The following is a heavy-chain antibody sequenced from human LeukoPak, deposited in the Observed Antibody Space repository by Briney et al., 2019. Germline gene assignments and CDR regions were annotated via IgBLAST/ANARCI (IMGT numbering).Heavy chain of an antibody. D-gene: IGHD2-2*01. CDR3: ASSYCSSTSCPIGFDP. V-gene: IGHV1-69*13. J-gene: IGHJ5*02. CDR2: IIPIFGTA. CDR1: GGTFSSYA. Sequence: ASVKVSCKASGGTFSSYAISWVRQAPGQGLEWMGGIIPIFGTANYAQKCQGRVTITPDESTSTAYMELSSLRSEDTAVYYCASSYCSSTSCPIGFDPWGQGTLVTVSS.